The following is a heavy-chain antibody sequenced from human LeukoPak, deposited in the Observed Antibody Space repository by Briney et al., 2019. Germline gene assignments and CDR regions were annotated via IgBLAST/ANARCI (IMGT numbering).Heavy chain of an antibody. D-gene: IGHD3-22*01. CDR2: IYSGGST. CDR1: GFTVSSNY. J-gene: IGHJ6*02. V-gene: IGHV3-53*04. Sequence: GGSLRLSCAASGFTVSSNYMSWVRQAPGKGLEWVSVIYSGGSTYYADSVKGRFTISRHDSKNTLYLQMNSLRAEDTAVYYCARALSIVEDYYYYGMDVWGHGTTVTVPS. CDR3: ARALSIVEDYYYYGMDV.